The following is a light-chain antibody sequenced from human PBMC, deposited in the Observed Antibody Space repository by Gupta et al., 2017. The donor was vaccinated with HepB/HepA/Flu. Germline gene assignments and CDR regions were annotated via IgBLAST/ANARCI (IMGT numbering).Light chain of an antibody. V-gene: IGKV1-33*01. J-gene: IGKJ3*01. Sequence: DIQMTQSPSSLSASVGDRVIITCQASQDISNYLNWYQQKPGKAPKLLIYDASNLETGVPSRFSGSGSGTDFTFTISSLQPEDIATYYCRQYNSHPLTFGPGTRVDIK. CDR2: DAS. CDR1: QDISNY. CDR3: RQYNSHPLT.